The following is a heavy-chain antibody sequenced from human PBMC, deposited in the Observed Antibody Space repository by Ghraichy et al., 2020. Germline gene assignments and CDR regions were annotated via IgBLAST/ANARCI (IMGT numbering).Heavy chain of an antibody. CDR3: ARLLTGIYYYYYMDV. Sequence: ASVKVSCKASGYTFTSYGISWVRQAPGQGLEWMGWISAYNGNTNYAQKLQGRVTMTTDTSTSTAYMELRSLRSDDTAVYYCARLLTGIYYYYYMDVWGKGTTVTVSS. CDR2: ISAYNGNT. J-gene: IGHJ6*03. V-gene: IGHV1-18*01. D-gene: IGHD1-20*01. CDR1: GYTFTSYG.